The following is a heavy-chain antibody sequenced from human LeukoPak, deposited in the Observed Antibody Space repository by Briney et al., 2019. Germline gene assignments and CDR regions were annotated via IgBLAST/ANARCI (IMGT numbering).Heavy chain of an antibody. CDR3: ARVLGDSRYYYYYGMDV. J-gene: IGHJ6*02. V-gene: IGHV3-30-3*01. CDR2: ISYDGSNK. D-gene: IGHD3-22*01. CDR1: GFTFSGYA. Sequence: GRSLRLSCAASGFTFSGYAIHWVRQAPGKGLEWVAVISYDGSNKYYADSVKGRFTISRDNSKNTLYLQMNSLRAEDTAVYYCARVLGDSRYYYYYGMDVWGQGTTVTVSS.